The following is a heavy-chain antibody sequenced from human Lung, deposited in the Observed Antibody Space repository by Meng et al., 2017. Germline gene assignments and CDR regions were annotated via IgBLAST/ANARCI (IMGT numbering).Heavy chain of an antibody. J-gene: IGHJ4*02. D-gene: IGHD6-19*01. Sequence: QVQLQQWGAGLWKPPETLSPTWAVYGGSFSGYYWSWIRQPPGKGLEWIGEIIDSGSTNYNPSLKSRVTISVDTSKNQFSLRVTSVTAADRAVYYCVRRTYSSGWYFDYWGQGTLVTVSS. CDR1: GGSFSGYY. CDR3: VRRTYSSGWYFDY. CDR2: IIDSGST. V-gene: IGHV4-34*02.